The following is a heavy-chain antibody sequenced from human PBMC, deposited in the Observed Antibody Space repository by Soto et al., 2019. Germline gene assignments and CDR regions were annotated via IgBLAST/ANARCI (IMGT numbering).Heavy chain of an antibody. Sequence: SETLSLTCTVSGVSITSYYWSWIRQPPGKTLEWIAYIEYTGATNYNPSLTSRFTISVDTSKNQFSLRLTSVTAADTSVYYCARAGFHFGSGSYHEAFDIWGQGTMVT. CDR3: ARAGFHFGSGSYHEAFDI. D-gene: IGHD3-10*01. CDR1: GVSITSYY. J-gene: IGHJ3*02. CDR2: IEYTGAT. V-gene: IGHV4-59*01.